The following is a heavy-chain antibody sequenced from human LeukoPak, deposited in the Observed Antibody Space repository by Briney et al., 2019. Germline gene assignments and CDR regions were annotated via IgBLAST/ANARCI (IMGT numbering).Heavy chain of an antibody. CDR1: GFTFSSYA. D-gene: IGHD6-13*01. Sequence: PGGSLRLSCAASGFTFSSYAMSWVRQAPGKGLEWVSVIYSGGSTYYADSVKGRFTISGDNSKNTLYLQMNSLRAEDTAVYYCASSWYYFDYWGQGTLVTVSS. V-gene: IGHV3-66*01. CDR2: IYSGGST. J-gene: IGHJ4*02. CDR3: ASSWYYFDY.